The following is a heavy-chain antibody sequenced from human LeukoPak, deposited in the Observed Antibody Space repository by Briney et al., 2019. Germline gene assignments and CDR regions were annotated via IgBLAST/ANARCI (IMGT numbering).Heavy chain of an antibody. CDR3: ARAVDDYVWGSYRPPGH. CDR1: GFTVSSNY. V-gene: IGHV3-7*03. J-gene: IGHJ4*02. Sequence: GGSLRLSCAASGFTVSSNYINWVRQAPGKGLEWVANIKQDGSEKYHVDSVKGRFTISRDNAKNSLYLQMNSLRVKDTAVYYCARAVDDYVWGSYRPPGHWGQGTLVTVSS. CDR2: IKQDGSEK. D-gene: IGHD3-16*02.